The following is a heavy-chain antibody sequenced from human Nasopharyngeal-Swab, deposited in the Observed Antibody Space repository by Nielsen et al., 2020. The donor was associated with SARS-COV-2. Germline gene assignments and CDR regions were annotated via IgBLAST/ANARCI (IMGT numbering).Heavy chain of an antibody. CDR1: GFTFDDYA. V-gene: IGHV3-9*01. CDR2: ISWNSGSI. CDR3: AKAGAVLVPAAMDYYYYGMDV. Sequence: SLKISCAASGFTFDDYAMHWVRQAPGKGLEWVSGISWNSGSIGYADSVKGRFTISRDNAKNSLYLQMNSLRAEDTALYYCAKAGAVLVPAAMDYYYYGMDVWGQGTTVTVSS. J-gene: IGHJ6*02. D-gene: IGHD2-2*01.